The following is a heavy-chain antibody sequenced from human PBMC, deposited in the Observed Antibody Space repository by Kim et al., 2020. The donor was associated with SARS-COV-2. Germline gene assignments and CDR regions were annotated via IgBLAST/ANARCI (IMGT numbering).Heavy chain of an antibody. CDR1: GGSFSGYY. Sequence: SETLSLTCAVYGGSFSGYYWSWIRQPPGKGLEWIGEINHSGSTNYNPSLKSRVTISVDTSKNQFSLKLSSVTAADTAVYYCAGDRVAGKFYWGQGTLVTVSS. D-gene: IGHD6-19*01. CDR2: INHSGST. J-gene: IGHJ4*02. V-gene: IGHV4-34*01. CDR3: AGDRVAGKFY.